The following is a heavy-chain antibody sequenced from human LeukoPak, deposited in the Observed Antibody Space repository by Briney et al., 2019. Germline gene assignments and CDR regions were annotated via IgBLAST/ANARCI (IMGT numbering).Heavy chain of an antibody. V-gene: IGHV4-34*01. CDR1: GGSFSGYY. J-gene: IGHJ5*02. CDR3: ARDGCSSGWAFDP. CDR2: INHSGST. Sequence: PSETLSLTCAVYGGSFSGYYWSWIRQPPGKGLEWIGEINHSGSTKYNPSLKSRVTISVDTSKNQFSLKLSSVTATDTAVYYCARDGCSSGWAFDPWGQGTLVTVSS. D-gene: IGHD6-19*01.